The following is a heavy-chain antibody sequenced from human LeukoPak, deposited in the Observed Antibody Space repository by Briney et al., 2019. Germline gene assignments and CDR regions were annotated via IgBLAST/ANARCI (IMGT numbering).Heavy chain of an antibody. Sequence: SETLSLTCTVSGGSISSSSYYWGWIRQPPGKGLEWIGSIYYSGSTYYNPSLKSRVTISVDTSKNQFSLKLSSVPAAATAVYSCARHRSYGSGSYYNVRYYMDVWGKGTTVTISS. CDR1: GGSISSSSYY. D-gene: IGHD3-10*01. J-gene: IGHJ6*03. CDR2: IYYSGST. CDR3: ARHRSYGSGSYYNVRYYMDV. V-gene: IGHV4-39*01.